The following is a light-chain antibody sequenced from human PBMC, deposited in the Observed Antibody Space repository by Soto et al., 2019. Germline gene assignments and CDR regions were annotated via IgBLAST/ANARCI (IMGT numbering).Light chain of an antibody. J-gene: IGLJ1*01. CDR2: EVT. V-gene: IGLV2-14*01. Sequence: QSVLTQPASVSGSLGQSITISCTGTTSDVVGYNYVSWYQQHPGKAPILMIYEVTNLPSGVSNRVSGSKSGNTASLTISGLQVEDEAEYYCGSYTGSITYVFGTGTKVTVL. CDR3: GSYTGSITYV. CDR1: TSDVVGYNY.